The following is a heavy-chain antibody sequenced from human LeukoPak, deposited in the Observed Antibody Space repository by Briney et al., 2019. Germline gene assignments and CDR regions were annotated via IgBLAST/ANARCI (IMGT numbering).Heavy chain of an antibody. CDR3: ARAPPSSSYQFDY. D-gene: IGHD3-16*02. CDR2: MDPNSGNT. J-gene: IGHJ4*02. CDR1: GYTFTSYD. V-gene: IGHV1-8*01. Sequence: ASVKVSCKASGYTFTSYDINWVRQATGKGLEWMGWMDPNSGNTGYAQKFQGRVTMTRNTSISTAYMELSSLRSEDTAVYYCARAPPSSSYQFDYWGQGTLVTVSS.